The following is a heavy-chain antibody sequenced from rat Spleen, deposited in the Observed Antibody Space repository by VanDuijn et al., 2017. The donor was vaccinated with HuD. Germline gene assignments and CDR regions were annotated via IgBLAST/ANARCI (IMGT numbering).Heavy chain of an antibody. CDR3: TRTYGGYTSNWFPY. CDR2: IWGDGST. D-gene: IGHD1-11*01. CDR1: GFSLISYA. Sequence: QVQLKEPGPGLVQSSQTLSLTCTVSGFSLISYAVNWVRQPPGKGLEWMGGIWGDGSTNYHSALKSRLSISRDTSKSQVFLKMNSLQTEDTAIYFCTRTYGGYTSNWFPYWGQGTLVTVSS. V-gene: IGHV2-13*01. J-gene: IGHJ3*01.